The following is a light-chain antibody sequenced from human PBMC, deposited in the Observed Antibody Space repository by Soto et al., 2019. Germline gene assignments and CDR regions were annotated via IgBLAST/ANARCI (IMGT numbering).Light chain of an antibody. CDR2: DVS. J-gene: IGKJ2*01. CDR1: QSVTTY. CDR3: QQRSNWPPGYS. Sequence: ETVLTQSPATLSLSPGERATPSCRASQSVTTYLAWYQQKPGQAPRLLIYDVSNRATGIPARFSGSGSGTDFTLTISSLEPEDFAVYYCQQRSNWPPGYSFGQGTKLEIK. V-gene: IGKV3-11*01.